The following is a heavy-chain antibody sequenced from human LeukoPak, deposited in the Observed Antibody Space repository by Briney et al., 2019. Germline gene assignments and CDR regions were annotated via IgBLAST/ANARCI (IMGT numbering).Heavy chain of an antibody. CDR2: INTDNGDT. D-gene: IGHD1-7*01. J-gene: IGHJ3*02. CDR1: GYTFTTYG. Sequence: GASLKVSCKASGYTFTTYGISWLRQAPGQGLEWMGWINTDNGDTNYAQKFQGRVTMTRDTSTSSVYMELSSLRSEDTAVYYCARAGWNSRAFDIWGQGTMVTVSS. CDR3: ARAGWNSRAFDI. V-gene: IGHV1-18*04.